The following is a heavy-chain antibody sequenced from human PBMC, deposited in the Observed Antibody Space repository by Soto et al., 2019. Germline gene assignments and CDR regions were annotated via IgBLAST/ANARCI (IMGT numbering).Heavy chain of an antibody. V-gene: IGHV3-23*01. CDR3: AFKGTADPYY. CDR1: GVRVDAYV. J-gene: IGHJ4*02. Sequence: CSLELACAACGVRVDAYVISWFRQAPGKGLEWVSSISGSGDTTYYADSVNGRFTISRDNSQRTLSLQMNSLRAEDTALYYCAFKGTADPYYWGQATLVTVSS. CDR2: ISGSGDTT. D-gene: IGHD2-21*02.